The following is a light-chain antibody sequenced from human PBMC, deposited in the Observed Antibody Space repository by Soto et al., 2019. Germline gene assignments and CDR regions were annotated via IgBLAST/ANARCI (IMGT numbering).Light chain of an antibody. CDR3: SSYTTFSTLV. CDR1: SSDIGAYDS. J-gene: IGLJ3*02. V-gene: IGLV2-14*01. CDR2: DVA. Sequence: QAVSVSGSPGQSFTIPCTGTSSDIGAYDSVSWYQQYPGKAPKLIIYDVANRPSGVSDRLSGSKSGNTASLTISGLQAEDEADYYCSSYTTFSTLVLGGGTKLTVL.